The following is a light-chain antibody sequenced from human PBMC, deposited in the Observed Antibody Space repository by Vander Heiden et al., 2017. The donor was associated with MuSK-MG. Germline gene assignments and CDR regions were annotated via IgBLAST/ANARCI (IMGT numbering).Light chain of an antibody. CDR1: QDIRNY. V-gene: IGKV1-27*01. J-gene: IGKJ4*01. CDR3: QKYHNVPFI. CDR2: DAS. Sequence: IQLPHSPSSLSTSVGDRVTITCRTSQDIRNYLAWYQQKPGKVPKLLIYDASTLQSGVPDRFSGSGSGTDFTLTISGLQPEDVATYYCQKYHNVPFIFGGGTRVEVK.